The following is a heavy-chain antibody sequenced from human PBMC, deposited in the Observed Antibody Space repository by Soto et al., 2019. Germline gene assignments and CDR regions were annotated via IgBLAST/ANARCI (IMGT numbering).Heavy chain of an antibody. Sequence: EVQLLESGGGLVQPGGSLRLSCVGSGFFFSSYTMTWVRQAPGKVLEWFSSFSATSENTYYADSVRGRFTISRDYSKNTLFLQMNSLTAEDTAMYYCAKARDQQWVRLPFDYWGQGILVIVSS. J-gene: IGHJ4*02. CDR3: AKARDQQWVRLPFDY. D-gene: IGHD6-19*01. CDR2: FSATSENT. V-gene: IGHV3-23*01. CDR1: GFFFSSYT.